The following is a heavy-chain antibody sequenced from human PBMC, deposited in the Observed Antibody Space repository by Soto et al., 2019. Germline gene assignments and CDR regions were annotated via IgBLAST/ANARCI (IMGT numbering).Heavy chain of an antibody. CDR2: ISGSGDRT. CDR1: RFTFSRYA. D-gene: IGHD3-16*01. J-gene: IGHJ4*02. V-gene: IGHV3-23*01. CDR3: ARDLGGPDY. Sequence: GGSLRLSCAASRFTFSRYAMSWVRQAPGQGLEWVSGISGSGDRTYYADSVKGRFFISRDIASNTLFLQMNSLRADDTAVYYCARDLGGPDYWGRGTSVTVSS.